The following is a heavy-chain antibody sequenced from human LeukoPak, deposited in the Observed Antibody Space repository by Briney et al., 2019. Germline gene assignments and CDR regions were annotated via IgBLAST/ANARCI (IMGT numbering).Heavy chain of an antibody. Sequence: QTGGSLRLSCAASGFTFSSYNMNWVRQAPGKGLEWVSYIISGSSTIYYADSVKGRFTISRDNGKNSLYLQMNSLRAEDTAVYYCAKDLFLGWGQGTLVTVSS. J-gene: IGHJ4*02. D-gene: IGHD2/OR15-2a*01. CDR2: IISGSSTI. CDR3: AKDLFLG. CDR1: GFTFSSYN. V-gene: IGHV3-48*01.